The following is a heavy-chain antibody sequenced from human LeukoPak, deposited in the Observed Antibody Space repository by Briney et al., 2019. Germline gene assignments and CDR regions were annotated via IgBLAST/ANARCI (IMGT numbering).Heavy chain of an antibody. CDR3: ARDQEGFDY. CDR1: GYSFTSNY. CDR2: IYSRDGST. Sequence: ASVKVSCKVSGYSFTSNYIHWVRQAPGQGLEWMGMIYSRDGSTSYAQRFQDRVTVTRDTSTSTVHMELSGLRSEDTAVYYCARDQEGFDYWGQGTLVTVSS. J-gene: IGHJ4*02. V-gene: IGHV1-46*01.